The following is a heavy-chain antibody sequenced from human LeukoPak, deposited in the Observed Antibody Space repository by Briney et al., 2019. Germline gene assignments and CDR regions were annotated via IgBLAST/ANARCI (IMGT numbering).Heavy chain of an antibody. CDR2: IYRGGET. D-gene: IGHD3-10*01. V-gene: IGHV3-53*01. J-gene: IGHJ4*02. CDR1: GFTVSSNY. Sequence: GGSLRLSCAASGFTVSSNYLSWVRQAPGKGLEWVSVIYRGGETYYADSVKGRFTISRDNSKNTLYLQMNSLRAEDTAVYYCARAVGDYYGFSPPDYWGQGTLVTVSS. CDR3: ARAVGDYYGFSPPDY.